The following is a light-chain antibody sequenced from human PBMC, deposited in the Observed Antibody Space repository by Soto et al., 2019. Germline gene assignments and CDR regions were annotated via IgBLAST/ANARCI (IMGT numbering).Light chain of an antibody. CDR3: QHYSNRPPT. J-gene: IGKJ3*01. CDR1: ESVHSY. Sequence: EVVLTQSPATLSVSPGERVTLSCRASESVHSYLAWYHQKPGQGPSLLIYYASTRATGVPDRFTGSGSGTEFTLTISSLQSEDFGVYHCQHYSNRPPTFGPGTKVEIK. V-gene: IGKV3-15*01. CDR2: YAS.